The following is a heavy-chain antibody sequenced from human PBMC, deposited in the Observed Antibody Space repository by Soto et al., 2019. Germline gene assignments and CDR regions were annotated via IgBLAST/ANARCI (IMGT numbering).Heavy chain of an antibody. CDR3: ASRPATATNFDY. V-gene: IGHV1-69*02. CDR1: GGTFSSYT. Sequence: QVQLVQSGAEVKKPGSSVKVSCKASGGTFSSYTISWVRQAPGQGLEWMGRIIPILGIANYAQKFQGRVTITADKSTRTAYMELSSLRSEDTAVYYCASRPATATNFDYWGQGTLVTVSS. CDR2: IIPILGIA. J-gene: IGHJ4*02. D-gene: IGHD2-15*01.